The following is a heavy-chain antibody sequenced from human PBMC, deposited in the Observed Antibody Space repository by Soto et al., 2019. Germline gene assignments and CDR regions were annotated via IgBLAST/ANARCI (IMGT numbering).Heavy chain of an antibody. Sequence: TGGSLRLSCAASGFPFSSYGMHWVRQAPGKGLEWVAVIWYDGSNKYYADSVKGRFTISRDNSKNTLYLQMNSLRAEDTAVYYCARDYYDFWSGYYVDYYYYYGMDVWGQGTTVTVSS. CDR3: ARDYYDFWSGYYVDYYYYYGMDV. CDR1: GFPFSSYG. V-gene: IGHV3-33*01. CDR2: IWYDGSNK. D-gene: IGHD3-3*01. J-gene: IGHJ6*02.